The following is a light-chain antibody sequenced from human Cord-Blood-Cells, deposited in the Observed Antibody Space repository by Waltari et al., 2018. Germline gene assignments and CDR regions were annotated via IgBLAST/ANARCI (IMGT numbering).Light chain of an antibody. CDR3: AAWDDSLSGRV. V-gene: IGLV1-47*01. CDR2: RNN. CDR1: SPNTGSKY. Sequence: QSVLTQPPSASGTPGQRVTISCSGRSPNTGSKYVYWYQQLPGTAPKLLIYRNNQRPSGVPDRFSGSKSGTSASLAISGLRSEDEADYYCAAWDDSLSGRVFGGGTKLTVL. J-gene: IGLJ3*02.